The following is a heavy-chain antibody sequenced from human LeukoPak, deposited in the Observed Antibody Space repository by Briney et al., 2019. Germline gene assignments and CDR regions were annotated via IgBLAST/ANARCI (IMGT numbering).Heavy chain of an antibody. CDR2: ISSSSSYI. CDR3: AGADGYSYGRDAFDI. V-gene: IGHV3-21*01. CDR1: GFTFSSYS. J-gene: IGHJ3*02. D-gene: IGHD5-18*01. Sequence: GGSLRLSCAASGFTFSSYSMNWVRQAPGKGLEWVSSISSSSSYIYYADSVKGRFTISRDNAKNSLYLQMNSLRAEDTAVYYCAGADGYSYGRDAFDIWGQGTMVTVSP.